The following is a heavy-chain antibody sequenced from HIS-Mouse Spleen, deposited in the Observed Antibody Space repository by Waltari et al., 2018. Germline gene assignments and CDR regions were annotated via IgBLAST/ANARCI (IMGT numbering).Heavy chain of an antibody. D-gene: IGHD6-13*01. CDR2: IYYSGST. V-gene: IGHV4-39*07. J-gene: IGHJ2*01. CDR1: GWPLRQTMSH. Sequence: LQPQGSGPGTVKPSETLSLPCPVPGWPLRQTMSHWGWIRHPPGKGLEWIGSIYYSGSTYYNPSLKSRVTISVDTSKNQFSLKLSSVTAADTAVYYCAREIPYSSSWYDWYFDLWGRGTLVTVSS. CDR3: AREIPYSSSWYDWYFDL.